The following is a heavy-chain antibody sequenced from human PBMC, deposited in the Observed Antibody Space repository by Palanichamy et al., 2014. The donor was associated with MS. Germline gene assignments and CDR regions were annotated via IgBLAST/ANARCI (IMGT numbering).Heavy chain of an antibody. V-gene: IGHV4-59*08. D-gene: IGHD6-25*01. Sequence: QVQLQESGPGLMKPSETLSLTCTVSAGSISTDYWSWIRQPPGKGLEWLAFTHYSGTSNYNSSLKSRLTISLDTSRNQFSLQLTSVTAADTATYYCAGGGASSECFDSWGQGILVTVSS. CDR1: AGSISTDY. CDR2: THYSGTS. J-gene: IGHJ4*02. CDR3: AGGGASSECFDS.